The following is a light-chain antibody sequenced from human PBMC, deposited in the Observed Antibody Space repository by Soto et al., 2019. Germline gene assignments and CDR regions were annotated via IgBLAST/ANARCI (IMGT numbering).Light chain of an antibody. CDR3: QHYKDLPS. CDR2: DAS. J-gene: IGKJ1*01. CDR1: QTISSW. Sequence: DIQMTQSPATLSASVGDRFTITCRASQTISSWLAWYQQKPGKAPKLLIYDASSLESGVPSRFSGSGYGTEFTLTINGLLPEDFVTYYCQHYKDLPSFAQGTKVDIK. V-gene: IGKV1-5*01.